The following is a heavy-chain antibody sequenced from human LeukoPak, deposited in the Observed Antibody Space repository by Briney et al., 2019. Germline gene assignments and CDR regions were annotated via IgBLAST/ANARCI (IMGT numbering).Heavy chain of an antibody. J-gene: IGHJ2*01. Sequence: SETLSLTCTVSGGSISSSSYYWGWIRQPPGKGLEWIGSIYYRGSTYYNPSLKSRVTISVDTSKNQFSLKLSSVTAADTAVYYCARVPAYIYWYFDLWGRGTLVTVSS. CDR1: GGSISSSSYY. CDR2: IYYRGST. D-gene: IGHD3-16*01. V-gene: IGHV4-39*01. CDR3: ARVPAYIYWYFDL.